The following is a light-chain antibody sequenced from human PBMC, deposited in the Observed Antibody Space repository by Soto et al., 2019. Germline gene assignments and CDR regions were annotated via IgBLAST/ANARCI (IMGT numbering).Light chain of an antibody. V-gene: IGLV2-11*01. CDR1: SSDVGGYNY. CDR2: DVD. J-gene: IGLJ7*01. Sequence: QSALTQPRSVSGSPGQSVTISCTGISSDVGGYNYVSWYQQHPGKAPKLIIYDVDKWPSGVPDRFSGSKSGSTASLTISGLQAEDEADYYCSSYSTTSSPHVLFGGGTQLTVL. CDR3: SSYSTTSSPHVL.